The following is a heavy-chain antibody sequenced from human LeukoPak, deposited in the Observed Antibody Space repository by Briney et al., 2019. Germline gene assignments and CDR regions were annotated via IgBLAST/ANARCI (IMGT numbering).Heavy chain of an antibody. Sequence: GGSLRLSCATSGFTFGSYAMNWVRQAPGKGLEWVSAISGSGGSTYYADSVKGRFTISRDNSKNTLYLQMNSLRAEDTAVYYCAKDQHLWYSSSWYGDYWGQGTLVTVSS. V-gene: IGHV3-23*01. J-gene: IGHJ4*02. CDR2: ISGSGGST. CDR1: GFTFGSYA. D-gene: IGHD6-13*01. CDR3: AKDQHLWYSSSWYGDY.